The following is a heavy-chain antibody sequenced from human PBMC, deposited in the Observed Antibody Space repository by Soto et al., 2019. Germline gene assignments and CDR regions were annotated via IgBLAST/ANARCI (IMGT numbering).Heavy chain of an antibody. V-gene: IGHV1-69*12. CDR2: IIPMFGTA. CDR1: GGTFSTYA. D-gene: IGHD5-18*01. Sequence: QVQLVQSGAAVKKPESSVKVSCKAPGGTFSTYAISWVRQAPGQGLEWMGGIIPMFGTANYAQRYQERVTITADESTHTDHIEVSSLRSEDTAVYFCASLIQLCLRRINNRYSGWGQGTLVTVSS. CDR3: ASLIQLCLRRINNRYSG. J-gene: IGHJ4*02.